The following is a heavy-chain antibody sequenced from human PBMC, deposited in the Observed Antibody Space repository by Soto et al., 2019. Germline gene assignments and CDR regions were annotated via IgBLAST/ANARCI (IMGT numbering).Heavy chain of an antibody. V-gene: IGHV4-59*01. CDR3: ARTFTNHGDQVNFDY. CDR1: GGSISSYY. CDR2: IYYSGST. D-gene: IGHD4-17*01. J-gene: IGHJ4*02. Sequence: QVQLQESGPGLVKPSETLSLTCTVSGGSISSYYWCWIRQPPGKGLEWIGYIYYSGSTNYNPSLKSRVTISVDTAKIQFSLKLSSVTAADTAVYYCARTFTNHGDQVNFDYWGQGTLVTVSS.